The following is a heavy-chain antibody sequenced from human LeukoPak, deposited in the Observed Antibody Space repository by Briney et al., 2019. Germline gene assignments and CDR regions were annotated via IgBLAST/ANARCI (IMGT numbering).Heavy chain of an antibody. CDR1: GYMFTGYY. CDR3: ARMGAVNYYDSSGEFDY. V-gene: IGHV1-2*02. CDR2: INPDSGVT. D-gene: IGHD3-22*01. J-gene: IGHJ4*02. Sequence: ASVKVSCKASGYMFTGYYMHWVRQAPGQGLEWMGWINPDSGVTKYAQKLQGRVTMTTDTSTSTAYMELRSLRSDDTAVYYCARMGAVNYYDSSGEFDYWGQGTLVTVSS.